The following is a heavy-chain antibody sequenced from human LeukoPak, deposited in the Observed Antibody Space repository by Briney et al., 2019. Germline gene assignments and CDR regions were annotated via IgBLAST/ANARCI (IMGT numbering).Heavy chain of an antibody. J-gene: IGHJ5*02. V-gene: IGHV4-34*01. CDR2: INHSGST. Sequence: SETLSLTCAVYGGSFSGYYWSWIRQPPGKGLEWIGEINHSGSTNYNPSLKSRVTISVDTSKNQFSLKLSSVTAADTAVYYCATAAGRSRPNWFDPWGQGTLVTVSS. D-gene: IGHD6-13*01. CDR1: GGSFSGYY. CDR3: ATAAGRSRPNWFDP.